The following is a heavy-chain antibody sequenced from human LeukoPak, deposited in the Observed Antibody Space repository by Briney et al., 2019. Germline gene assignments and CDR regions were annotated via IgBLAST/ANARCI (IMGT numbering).Heavy chain of an antibody. V-gene: IGHV4-38-2*02. CDR3: ATRGNGYWGYFDY. CDR2: IYHSGST. CDR1: GYSISSGYY. Sequence: SETLSLTCTVSGYSISSGYYWGWIRQPPGKGLEWIGSIYHSGSTYYNPSLKSRVTISVDTSKNQFSLKLSSVTAADTAVYYCATRGNGYWGYFDYWGQGTLVTVSS. J-gene: IGHJ4*02. D-gene: IGHD5-24*01.